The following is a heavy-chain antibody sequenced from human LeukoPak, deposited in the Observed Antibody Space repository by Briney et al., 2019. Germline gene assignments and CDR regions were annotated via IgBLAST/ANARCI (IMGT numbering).Heavy chain of an antibody. V-gene: IGHV4-4*07. J-gene: IGHJ4*02. D-gene: IGHD6-13*01. Sequence: SETLSLTCTVAGGSISSYYWSWIRQPAGKGLEWIGLIYTSGSTNYNPSLKSRVTMSVDTSKNQFSRKLSSVTAADTAVYYCAREGGFRIAAAGTIDYWGQGTLVTVSS. CDR1: GGSISSYY. CDR3: AREGGFRIAAAGTIDY. CDR2: IYTSGST.